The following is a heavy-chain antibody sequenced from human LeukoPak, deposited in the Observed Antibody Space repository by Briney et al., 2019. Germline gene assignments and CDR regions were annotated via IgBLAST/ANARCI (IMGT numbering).Heavy chain of an antibody. V-gene: IGHV3-66*01. D-gene: IGHD3-22*01. CDR1: GFTVSSNY. J-gene: IGHJ4*02. CDR2: IYSGGST. Sequence: GGSLRLSCAASGFTVSSNYMSWVRQAPGKGLEWVSVIYSGGSTYYADSVKGRFTISRDNSKNTVDLQMNSLRAEDTAVYYCARGHDYDSSVTYWGQGTLVTVSS. CDR3: ARGHDYDSSVTY.